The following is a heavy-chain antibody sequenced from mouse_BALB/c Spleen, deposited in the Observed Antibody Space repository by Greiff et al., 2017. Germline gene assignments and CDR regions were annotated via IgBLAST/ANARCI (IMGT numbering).Heavy chain of an antibody. J-gene: IGHJ3*01. CDR2: ISDGGSYT. Sequence: EVMLVESGGGLVKPGGSLKLSCAASGFTFSDYYMYWVRQTPEKRLEWVATISDGGSYTYYPDSVKGRFTISRDNAKNNLYLQMSSLKSEDTAMYYCARDRYGSSSLAYWGQGTLVTVSA. V-gene: IGHV5-4*02. CDR3: ARDRYGSSSLAY. CDR1: GFTFSDYY. D-gene: IGHD1-1*01.